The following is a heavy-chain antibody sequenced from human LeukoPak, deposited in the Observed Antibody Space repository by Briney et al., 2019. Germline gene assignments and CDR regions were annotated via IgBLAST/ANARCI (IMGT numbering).Heavy chain of an antibody. CDR3: ARAEMARGSPFDP. J-gene: IGHJ5*02. CDR1: GGTFSSYA. V-gene: IGHV1-69*06. Sequence: GSSVKVSCKASGGTFSSYAISWVRQAPGQGLEWMGGIIPIFGTANYAQKFQGRVTIAADKSTSTACMGLSSLRSEDTAVYYCARAEMARGSPFDPWGQGTLVTVSS. D-gene: IGHD5-24*01. CDR2: IIPIFGTA.